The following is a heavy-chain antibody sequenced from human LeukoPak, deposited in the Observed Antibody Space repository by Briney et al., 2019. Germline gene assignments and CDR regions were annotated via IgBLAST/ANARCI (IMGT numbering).Heavy chain of an antibody. CDR1: GDSVSTNSAA. D-gene: IGHD5-24*01. CDR2: TYSRSQWYN. Sequence: SQTLSLTCAISGDSVSTNSAAWNWIGQSPSRGLEWLGRTYSRSQWYNDYAVSVKSRIIINPDTSSNQFSLQLNSVTPEDTAVYYCARTISGYFDYWGQGTLVTVSS. J-gene: IGHJ4*02. CDR3: ARTISGYFDY. V-gene: IGHV6-1*01.